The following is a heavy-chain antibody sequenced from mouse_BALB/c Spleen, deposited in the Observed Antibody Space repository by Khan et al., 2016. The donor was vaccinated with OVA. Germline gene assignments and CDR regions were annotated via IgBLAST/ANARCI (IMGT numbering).Heavy chain of an antibody. Sequence: EVELVQSGGGLVQPGGSRKLSCAASGFTFSRFGMHWVRQAPEQGLEWVAYISRGSSTIYYGDTVKGRFTISRDNSNNTPFLQLTSLTSEDTAMYYCAGDSNFDYWGEGTTLTVSS. V-gene: IGHV5-17*02. CDR2: ISRGSSTI. CDR3: AGDSNFDY. CDR1: GFTFSRFG. J-gene: IGHJ2*01.